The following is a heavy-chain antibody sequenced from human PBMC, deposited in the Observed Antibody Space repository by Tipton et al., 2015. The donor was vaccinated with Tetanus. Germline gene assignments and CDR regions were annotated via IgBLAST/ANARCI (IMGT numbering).Heavy chain of an antibody. Sequence: SLRLSCAASGFTFSSYWMSWVRQAPGKGMERVANIKQDGSEKYYADSVKGRFTISRDNAKNSLFLQVNSLRAEDTAVYYCASSSRGYYDSSGYYGYFQHWGQGTLVTVS. V-gene: IGHV3-7*01. D-gene: IGHD3-22*01. CDR2: IKQDGSEK. CDR1: GFTFSSYW. J-gene: IGHJ1*01. CDR3: ASSSRGYYDSSGYYGYFQH.